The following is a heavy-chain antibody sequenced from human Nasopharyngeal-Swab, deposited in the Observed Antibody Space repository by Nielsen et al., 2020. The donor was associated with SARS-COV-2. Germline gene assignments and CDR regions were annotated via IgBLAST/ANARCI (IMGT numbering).Heavy chain of an antibody. CDR2: IRPGGSYI. D-gene: IGHD3-16*01. CDR3: ARHGGSGGVDWHFDL. V-gene: IGHV5-10-1*01. Sequence: GESLKISCQGSGYTFTTYWISWVRRMPGKGLEWMGRIRPGGSYIDYSPSLQGHVTISVDVSISTAYLQWNSLKTSDTATYYCARHGGSGGVDWHFDLWGRGSPVTVSS. J-gene: IGHJ2*01. CDR1: GYTFTTYW.